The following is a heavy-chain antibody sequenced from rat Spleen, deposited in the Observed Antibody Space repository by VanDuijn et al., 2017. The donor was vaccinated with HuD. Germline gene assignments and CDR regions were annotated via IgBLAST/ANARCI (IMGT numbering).Heavy chain of an antibody. CDR1: GFTFSDYN. CDR3: ASKDYSADYFDY. CDR2: ISYDGSST. J-gene: IGHJ2*01. Sequence: EVQLVESGGGLVQPGRSLKLSCAASGFTFSDYNMAWVRQAPKKGLEWVATISYDGSSTYYRDSVKGRFTISRDNAKSTLYLQMDSLRSEDTATYYCASKDYSADYFDYWGQGVMVTVSS. V-gene: IGHV5-7*01. D-gene: IGHD1-1*01.